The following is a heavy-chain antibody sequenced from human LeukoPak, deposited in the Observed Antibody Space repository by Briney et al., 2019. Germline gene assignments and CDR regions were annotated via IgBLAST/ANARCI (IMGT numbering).Heavy chain of an antibody. CDR2: VFRSGST. CDR1: GGSIGDFY. V-gene: IGHV4-4*09. Sequence: SETLSLTCTVSGGSIGDFYWSWIRQPPGKGLEWIGYVFRSGSTNYHPSLMGRLTISVDTSKNHFSLRLRSVTAADTAVYYCARSAWPNYYFDSWGQETLVTVSS. CDR3: ARSAWPNYYFDS. J-gene: IGHJ4*02.